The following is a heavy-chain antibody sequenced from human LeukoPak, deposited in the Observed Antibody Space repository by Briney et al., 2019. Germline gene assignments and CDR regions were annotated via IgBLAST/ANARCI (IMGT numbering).Heavy chain of an antibody. J-gene: IGHJ5*02. Sequence: ASVKVSCKASGYTFTSYGVSWVRQAPGQGLEWMGWINPNSGGTNYAQKFQGRVTMTRDTSISTAYMELSRLRSDDTAVYYCARPRAMVRGVIAGHWFDPWGQGTLVTVSS. CDR3: ARPRAMVRGVIAGHWFDP. D-gene: IGHD3-10*01. CDR1: GYTFTSYG. CDR2: INPNSGGT. V-gene: IGHV1-2*02.